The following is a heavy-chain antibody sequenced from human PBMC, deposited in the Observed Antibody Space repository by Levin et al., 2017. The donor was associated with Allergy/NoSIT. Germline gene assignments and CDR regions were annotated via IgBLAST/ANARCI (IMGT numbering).Heavy chain of an antibody. CDR3: AKDGYSSSSVSYYGMDV. D-gene: IGHD6-6*01. J-gene: IGHJ6*02. CDR2: ISGSGGST. V-gene: IGHV3-23*01. Sequence: GGSLRLSCAASGFTFSSYAMSWVRQAPGKGLEWVSAISGSGGSTYYADSVKGRFTISRDNSKNTLYLQMNSLRAEDTAVYYCAKDGYSSSSVSYYGMDVWGQGTTVTVSS. CDR1: GFTFSSYA.